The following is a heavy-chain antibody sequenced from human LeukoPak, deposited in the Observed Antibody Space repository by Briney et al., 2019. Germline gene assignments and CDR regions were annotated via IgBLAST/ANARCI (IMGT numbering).Heavy chain of an antibody. J-gene: IGHJ5*02. CDR2: ISYDGSNK. Sequence: GGSLRLSCAASGFTFSSYAMHWVRQAPGKGLEWVAVISYDGSNKYYADSVKGRFTISRDNSKNTLYLQMNSLRAEDTAVYYCAKEGYLTSSNWFDPWGQGTLVTVSS. CDR1: GFTFSSYA. D-gene: IGHD2-15*01. CDR3: AKEGYLTSSNWFDP. V-gene: IGHV3-30*04.